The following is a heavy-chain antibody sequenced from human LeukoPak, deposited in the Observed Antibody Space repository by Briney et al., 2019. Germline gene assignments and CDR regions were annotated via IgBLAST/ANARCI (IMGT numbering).Heavy chain of an antibody. CDR3: AKNTSPWISGFDY. Sequence: GGSLRLSCAASGFTFSSYAMSWVRQAPGKGLEWVSTISGSGGSTYYADSVKGRFTISRDNSKGTLYLHMNSLSAEDTAVYYCAKNTSPWISGFDYWGQGTLVTVSS. D-gene: IGHD3-10*01. CDR1: GFTFSSYA. V-gene: IGHV3-23*01. J-gene: IGHJ4*02. CDR2: ISGSGGST.